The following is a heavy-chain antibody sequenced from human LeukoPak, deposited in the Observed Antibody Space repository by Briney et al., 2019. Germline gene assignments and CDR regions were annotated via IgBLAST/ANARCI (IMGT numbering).Heavy chain of an antibody. CDR3: ARDQAVGPQRPYFDY. CDR1: GYTFTTYY. D-gene: IGHD6-19*01. J-gene: IGHJ4*02. V-gene: IGHV1-46*01. CDR2: INPSGGYT. Sequence: GASVKVSCKASGYTFTTYYIHWVRQAPGQGLEWMGVINPSGGYTTYAQKFQGRVTMTWDMSASTVYMELSSLRSEDTAVYYCARDQAVGPQRPYFDYWGQGTLVTVSS.